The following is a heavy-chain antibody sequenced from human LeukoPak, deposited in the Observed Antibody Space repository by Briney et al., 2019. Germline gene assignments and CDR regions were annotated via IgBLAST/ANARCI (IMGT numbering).Heavy chain of an antibody. Sequence: PGGSLRLSCAASGFTFSSYSMNWVRQAPGKGLEWVSSISSSSSYIYYADSVKGRFAISRDNAKNSLYLQMNSLRAEDTAVYYCAREDSGGWYYFDYWGQGTLVTVSS. D-gene: IGHD6-19*01. J-gene: IGHJ4*02. V-gene: IGHV3-21*01. CDR1: GFTFSSYS. CDR2: ISSSSSYI. CDR3: AREDSGGWYYFDY.